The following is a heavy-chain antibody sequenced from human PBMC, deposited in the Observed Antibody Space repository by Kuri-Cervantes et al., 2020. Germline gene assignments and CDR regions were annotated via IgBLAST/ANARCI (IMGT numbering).Heavy chain of an antibody. Sequence: GGSLRLSCAASGFTFSSYSMNWVRQVPGKGLEWVSSISSSSSYIYYADSVKGRFTISRDNAKNSLYLQMNSLRAEDTAVYYCARWRSSRRDGLDYWGQGTLVTVSS. V-gene: IGHV3-21*01. CDR3: ARWRSSRRDGLDY. CDR2: ISSSSSYI. CDR1: GFTFSSYS. D-gene: IGHD5-24*01. J-gene: IGHJ4*02.